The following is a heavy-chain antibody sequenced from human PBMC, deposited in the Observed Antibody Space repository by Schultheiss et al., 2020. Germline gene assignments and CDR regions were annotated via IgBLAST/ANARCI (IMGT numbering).Heavy chain of an antibody. CDR3: ARLSSNWYANWFDP. CDR1: GGSISSSSYY. J-gene: IGHJ5*02. D-gene: IGHD6-13*01. CDR2: IYYSGST. Sequence: SQTLSLTCTVSGGSISSSSYYWGWIRQPPGKGLEWIGSIYYSGSTYYNPSLKSRVTISVDTSKNQFSLKLSSVTAADTAVYYCARLSSNWYANWFDPWGQGTLVTVSS. V-gene: IGHV4-39*01.